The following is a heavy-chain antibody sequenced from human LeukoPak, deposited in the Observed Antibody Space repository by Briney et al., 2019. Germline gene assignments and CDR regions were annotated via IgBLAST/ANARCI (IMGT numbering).Heavy chain of an antibody. D-gene: IGHD3-22*01. Sequence: SETLSLTCTVSGGSISSYYWSWIRQPPGKGLEWIGYIYYSGSTNYNPSLKSRVTISVDTSKNQFSLKLSSVTAADTAVYYCARLAYYYDSSGHNWFDPWGQGTLVTVSS. J-gene: IGHJ5*02. V-gene: IGHV4-59*08. CDR2: IYYSGST. CDR1: GGSISSYY. CDR3: ARLAYYYDSSGHNWFDP.